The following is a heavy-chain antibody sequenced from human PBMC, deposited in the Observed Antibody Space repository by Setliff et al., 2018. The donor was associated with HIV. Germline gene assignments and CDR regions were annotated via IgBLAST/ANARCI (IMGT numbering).Heavy chain of an antibody. CDR2: VNPKSGNT. Sequence: ASVKVSCKASGYTFTNSDINWVRQAPGQGLEWMGWVNPKSGNTGYAQKFQGRVTMTSNTFIGTAYMELNSLTSDDTAVYYCARGHLDYDYWEDILGNWFDPWGQGTLVTVSS. V-gene: IGHV1-8*02. J-gene: IGHJ5*02. CDR3: ARGHLDYDYWEDILGNWFDP. CDR1: GYTFTNSD. D-gene: IGHD3-3*01.